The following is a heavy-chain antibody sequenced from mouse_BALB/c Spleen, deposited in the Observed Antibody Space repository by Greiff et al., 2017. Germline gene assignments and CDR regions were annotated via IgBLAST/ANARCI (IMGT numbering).Heavy chain of an antibody. J-gene: IGHJ3*01. CDR1: GYSFTSDYV. Sequence: EVKLQESGPGLVKPSQSLSLTCTVTGYSFTSDYVWYWIRQLPGNQLEWMGYISYSGSTSYNPSLKSRISITRDTSKNQFFLQLNSVTTEDTATYYCARRSNTTATVAYWGQGTLVTVSA. CDR2: ISYSGST. D-gene: IGHD1-2*01. V-gene: IGHV3-2*02. CDR3: ARRSNTTATVAY.